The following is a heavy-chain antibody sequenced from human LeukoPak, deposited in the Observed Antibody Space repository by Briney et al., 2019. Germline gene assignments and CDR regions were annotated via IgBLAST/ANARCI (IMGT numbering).Heavy chain of an antibody. Sequence: GGSLRLSCAASEFTFSSYAMSWVRQAPGKGLEWVSAISGSGGSTYYADSVKGRFTISRDNSKNTLYLQMNSLRAEDTAVYYCAKDGWQLVPETDAFDIWGQGTMVTVSS. CDR3: AKDGWQLVPETDAFDI. V-gene: IGHV3-23*01. CDR2: ISGSGGST. J-gene: IGHJ3*02. CDR1: EFTFSSYA. D-gene: IGHD6-6*01.